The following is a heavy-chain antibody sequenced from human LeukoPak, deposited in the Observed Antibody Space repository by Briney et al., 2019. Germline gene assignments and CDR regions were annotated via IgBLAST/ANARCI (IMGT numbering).Heavy chain of an antibody. CDR2: INPSGGST. V-gene: IGHV1-46*02. J-gene: IGHJ6*03. Sequence: ASVKVSCKASGYTFNSYYIHWVRQAPGQGLEWMGIINPSGGSTNYAQKFQGRVTMTRDMSTSTVYMALSSLTSEDTAVYYCARVSRGYDDHYYYYYYMDVWGKGTTVTISS. CDR1: GYTFNSYY. D-gene: IGHD3-3*01. CDR3: ARVSRGYDDHYYYYYYMDV.